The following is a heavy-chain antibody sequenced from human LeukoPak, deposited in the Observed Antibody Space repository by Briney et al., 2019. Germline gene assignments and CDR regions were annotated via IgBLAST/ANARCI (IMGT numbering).Heavy chain of an antibody. CDR2: ISYDGSNK. D-gene: IGHD3-10*01. CDR3: ARDSGGSGSYYGTFDS. J-gene: IGHJ4*02. V-gene: IGHV3-30*04. Sequence: PGGSLRLSCAASGFTFSSYAMHWVRQAPGKGLEWVAVISYDGSNKYYADSVKGRFTISRDNSKNTLDLQTNSLRAEDTAVYYCARDSGGSGSYYGTFDSWGQGTLVTVSS. CDR1: GFTFSSYA.